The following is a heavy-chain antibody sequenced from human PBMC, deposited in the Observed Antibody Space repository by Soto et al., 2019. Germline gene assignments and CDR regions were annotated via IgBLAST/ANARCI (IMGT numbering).Heavy chain of an antibody. CDR2: INAGNGNT. Sequence: GASVKVSCKASGYTFTSYAMHWVRQAPGQRLEWMGWINAGNGNTKYSQKFQGRVTITRDTSASTAYMELSSLRSEDTAVYYCAREPLAAAGQYYYYGMDVWGQGTTVTVSS. J-gene: IGHJ6*02. CDR3: AREPLAAAGQYYYYGMDV. CDR1: GYTFTSYA. V-gene: IGHV1-3*01. D-gene: IGHD6-13*01.